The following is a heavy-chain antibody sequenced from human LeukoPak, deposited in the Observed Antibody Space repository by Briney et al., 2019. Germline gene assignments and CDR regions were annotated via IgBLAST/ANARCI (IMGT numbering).Heavy chain of an antibody. CDR3: AKDTSYGGWGNAFDI. Sequence: AGGSLRLSCAASGFTFSSYAMSWVRQTPGKGLEWVAFLRYDASSKFYTDSVKGRFTISRDNSKNTVYLQMIGLRPEDAAVYYCAKDTSYGGWGNAFDIWGQGTMVTVSS. J-gene: IGHJ3*02. CDR1: GFTFSSYA. V-gene: IGHV3-30*02. D-gene: IGHD3-16*01. CDR2: LRYDASSK.